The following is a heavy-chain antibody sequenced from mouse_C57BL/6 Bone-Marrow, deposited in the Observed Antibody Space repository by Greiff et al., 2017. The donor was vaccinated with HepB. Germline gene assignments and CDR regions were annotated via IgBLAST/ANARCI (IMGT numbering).Heavy chain of an antibody. D-gene: IGHD2-4*01. CDR3: ARSGYDYDVAY. V-gene: IGHV1-85*01. CDR2: IYPRDGST. Sequence: QVQLQQSGPELVKPGASVKLSCKASGYTFTSYDINWVKQRPGQGLEWIGWIYPRDGSTKYNEKFKGKATLTVDTSSSTAYMELHSLTSEASAVYFCARSGYDYDVAYWGQGTLVTVSA. CDR1: GYTFTSYD. J-gene: IGHJ3*01.